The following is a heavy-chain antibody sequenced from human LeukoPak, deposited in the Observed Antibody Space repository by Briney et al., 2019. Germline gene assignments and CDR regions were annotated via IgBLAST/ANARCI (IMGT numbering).Heavy chain of an antibody. CDR1: GGSFSGYY. Sequence: SETLSLTCAVYGGSFSGYYWSWIRQPPGKGLEWIGEINHSGSTNYNPSLKSRVTISVDTSKNQFSLKLSSVTAADTAVYYCARDLAYWGQGTLVTVSS. CDR2: INHSGST. CDR3: ARDLAY. V-gene: IGHV4-34*01. J-gene: IGHJ4*02.